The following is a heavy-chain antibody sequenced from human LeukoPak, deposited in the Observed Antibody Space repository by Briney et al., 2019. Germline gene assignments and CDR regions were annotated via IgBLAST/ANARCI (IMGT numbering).Heavy chain of an antibody. D-gene: IGHD6-19*01. CDR2: IYPGDSDT. J-gene: IGHJ4*02. CDR1: GYSFTSYW. V-gene: IGHV5-51*01. CDR3: ARFSGSDWNIYYFDY. Sequence: GESLKISCRGSGYSFTSYWIGRVRQMPGKGLEWMGIIYPGDSDTRYSPSFQGQVTISADKSISTAYLQWSSLKASDTAMYYCARFSGSDWNIYYFDYWGQGTLVTVSS.